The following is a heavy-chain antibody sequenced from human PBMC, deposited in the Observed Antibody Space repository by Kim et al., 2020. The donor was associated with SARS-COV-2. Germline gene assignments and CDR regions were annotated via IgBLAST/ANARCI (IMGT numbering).Heavy chain of an antibody. CDR2: IRSKANSYAT. D-gene: IGHD1-1*01. CDR1: GFIFSGSA. CDR3: TRVTGTTLDFWDAFDI. Sequence: GGSLRLSCAASGFIFSGSAMHWVRQASGKGLEWVGRIRSKANSYATAYAASVKGRFTISRDDSKTTTYLQMNSLKTEDTAVYYCTRVTGTTLDFWDAFDIWGQGTMVTVSS. V-gene: IGHV3-73*01. J-gene: IGHJ3*02.